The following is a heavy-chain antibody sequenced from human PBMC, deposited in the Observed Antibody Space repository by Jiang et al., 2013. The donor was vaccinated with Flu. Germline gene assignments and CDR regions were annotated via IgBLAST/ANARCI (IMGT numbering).Heavy chain of an antibody. CDR2: IYYSGST. CDR3: ARAPRYYDSSGYRSYYYGMDV. J-gene: IGHJ6*02. CDR1: GGSISSYY. Sequence: VSGGSISSYYWSWIRQPPGKGLEWIGYIYYSGSTNYNPSLKSRVTISVDTSKNQFSLKLSSVTAADTAVYYCARAPRYYDSSGYRSYYYGMDVWGQGTTVTVSS. D-gene: IGHD3-22*01. V-gene: IGHV4-59*01.